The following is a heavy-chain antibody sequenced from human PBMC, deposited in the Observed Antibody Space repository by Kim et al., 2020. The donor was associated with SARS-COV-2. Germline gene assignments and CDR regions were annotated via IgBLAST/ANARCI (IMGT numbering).Heavy chain of an antibody. V-gene: IGHV3-23*01. CDR3: AKGHCITTTCLRFDP. CDR1: GFIFSNYS. D-gene: IGHD1-20*01. J-gene: IGHJ5*02. CDR2: SSGSGGAT. Sequence: GGSLRLSCEASGFIFSNYSMSWVRQAPGKGLEWVSVSSGSGGATNYADSVKGRFTISRDNSKNTLSLQMNDLRAEDTAIYYCAKGHCITTTCLRFDPWGQRTLVTVS.